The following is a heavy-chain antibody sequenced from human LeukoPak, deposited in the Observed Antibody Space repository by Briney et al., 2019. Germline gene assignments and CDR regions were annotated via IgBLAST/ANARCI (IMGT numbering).Heavy chain of an antibody. CDR3: ASAPHVNYFDF. D-gene: IGHD2/OR15-2a*01. CDR2: IYYSGST. V-gene: IGHV4-59*01. J-gene: IGHJ4*02. CDR1: GGSISTYY. Sequence: SETLSLTCTVSGGSISTYYWSWIRQAPGKGLEWIGYIYYSGSTNYDPSLKSRVTISVDTSKNQFSLKLSSVTAADTAVYYCASAPHVNYFDFWGQGALVTVST.